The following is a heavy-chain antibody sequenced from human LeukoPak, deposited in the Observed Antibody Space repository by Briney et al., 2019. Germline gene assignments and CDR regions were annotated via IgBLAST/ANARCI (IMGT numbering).Heavy chain of an antibody. CDR1: GGSFSGYY. Sequence: SETLSLTCAVYGGSFSGYYWSWIRQPPGKGLEWTGEINHSGSTNYNPSLKSRVTISVDTSKNQFSLKLSSVTAADTAVYYCARVSRDSSGYYYYYYYMDVWGKGTTVTVSS. CDR2: INHSGST. V-gene: IGHV4-34*01. CDR3: ARVSRDSSGYYYYYYYMDV. D-gene: IGHD3-22*01. J-gene: IGHJ6*03.